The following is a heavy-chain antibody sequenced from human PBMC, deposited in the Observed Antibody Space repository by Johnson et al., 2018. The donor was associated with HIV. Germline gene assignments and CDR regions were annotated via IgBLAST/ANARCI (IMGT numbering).Heavy chain of an antibody. D-gene: IGHD3-22*01. CDR2: ISGAGGSR. Sequence: MQLVESGGGLVQPGGSLRLSCAASAFTFSSFAMSWVRQAPGKGLEWVSGISGAGGSRNYADSVKGRFTISRDNSKNTLYLQMNSLRAEDTAIYYCAKDLHYYDSSGFNDAFDIWGQGTMVAVSS. V-gene: IGHV3-23*04. J-gene: IGHJ3*02. CDR3: AKDLHYYDSSGFNDAFDI. CDR1: AFTFSSFA.